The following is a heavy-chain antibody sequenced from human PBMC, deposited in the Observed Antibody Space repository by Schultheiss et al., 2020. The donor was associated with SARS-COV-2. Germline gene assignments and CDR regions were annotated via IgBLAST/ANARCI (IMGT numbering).Heavy chain of an antibody. CDR1: GGSISSYY. J-gene: IGHJ4*02. CDR3: ARVGSVLAPDY. CDR2: INHSGST. D-gene: IGHD2/OR15-2a*01. Sequence: SETLSLTCTVSGGSISSYYWSWIRQPPGKGLEWIGEINHSGSTNYNPSLKSRVTISVDTSKNQFSLKLSSVTAADTAVYYCARVGSVLAPDYWGQGTLVTVSS. V-gene: IGHV4-34*01.